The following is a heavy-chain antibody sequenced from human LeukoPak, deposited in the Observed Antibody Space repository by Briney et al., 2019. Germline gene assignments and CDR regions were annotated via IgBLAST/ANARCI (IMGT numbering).Heavy chain of an antibody. V-gene: IGHV5-51*01. CDR1: GYSFSSYW. CDR3: ARRRDGTGSPLEY. J-gene: IGHJ4*02. Sequence: GEPLKISCKGSGYSFSSYWIGWVRQMPGKGLEWMGIIYPRDSDTRYSPSFRGQVTISVDKSINSAYLQWSSLKASDTAMYYCARRRDGTGSPLEYWGQGTLVTVSS. CDR2: IYPRDSDT. D-gene: IGHD2-8*02.